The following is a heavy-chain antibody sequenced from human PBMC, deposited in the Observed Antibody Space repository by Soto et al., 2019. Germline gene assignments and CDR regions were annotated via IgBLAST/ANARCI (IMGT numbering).Heavy chain of an antibody. CDR3: ARADYYDRSGYLLPCGY. CDR1: GYTFTSYD. CDR2: MNPNSGNT. D-gene: IGHD3-22*01. V-gene: IGHV1-8*01. Sequence: QVQLVQSGAEVKKPGASVKVSCKASGYTFTSYDINWVRQATGLGLEWMGWMNPNSGNTGYAQKFQGRVTMTRNTSISTAYMELSSLRSEDTAVYYCARADYYDRSGYLLPCGYWGQGTLVTVSS. J-gene: IGHJ4*02.